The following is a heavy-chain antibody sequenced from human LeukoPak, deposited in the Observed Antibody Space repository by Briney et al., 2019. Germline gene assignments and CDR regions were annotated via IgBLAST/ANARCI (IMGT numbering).Heavy chain of an antibody. CDR2: IKEGGSEK. V-gene: IGHV3-7*01. CDR1: GFTFSSYW. Sequence: GGSLRLSCAVSGFTFSSYWMSWVRQAPGKGLEWVGNIKEGGSEKYYVDSVKGRFTISRDNAKNSLYLQMNSLRAEDMAVYYCARDSFETDIDYWGQGTLVTVSS. CDR3: ARDSFETDIDY. D-gene: IGHD3-10*01. J-gene: IGHJ4*02.